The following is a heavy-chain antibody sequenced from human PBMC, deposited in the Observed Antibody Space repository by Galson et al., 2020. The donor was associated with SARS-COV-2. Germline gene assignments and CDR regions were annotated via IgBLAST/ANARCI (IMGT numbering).Heavy chain of an antibody. CDR2: IGAGGDT. Sequence: GGSLRLSCAASGLTINSYAMGWVRHAPGKGLEWVSLIGAGGDTYYADSVKGRFTISRDNFKNTLFLQMNSLRDEDTAVYYCAKEAGTGWATDYFQHWGQGTLVTVSS. CDR1: GLTINSYA. J-gene: IGHJ1*01. CDR3: AKEAGTGWATDYFQH. D-gene: IGHD2-8*02. V-gene: IGHV3-23*01.